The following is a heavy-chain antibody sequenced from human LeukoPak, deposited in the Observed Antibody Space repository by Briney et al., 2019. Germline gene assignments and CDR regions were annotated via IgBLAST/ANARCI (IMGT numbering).Heavy chain of an antibody. D-gene: IGHD6-19*01. CDR1: GFTFSYYW. V-gene: IGHV3-7*01. CDR3: AALGAVAVSDP. Sequence: PGGSLRLSCASSGFTFSYYWMMWVRQAPGKGLEWVANIKQDGSEKYYVDSVKGRFTISRDNAKNSLYLQMNSLRAEDTAVYYCAALGAVAVSDPWGQGTLVTVSS. J-gene: IGHJ5*02. CDR2: IKQDGSEK.